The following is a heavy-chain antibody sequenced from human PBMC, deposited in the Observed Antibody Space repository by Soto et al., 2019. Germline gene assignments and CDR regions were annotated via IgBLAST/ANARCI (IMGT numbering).Heavy chain of an antibody. Sequence: EVQLVESGGGLVKPGGSPRLSCAASGFTFSSYSMNWVRQDPGKGLEWVSSISSSSSYIYYADSVKGRFTISRDNVKNSLYLQMNSLRAEDTAVDYCARILTGFGELVYPPPDYFDYWGQGTLVTVSS. V-gene: IGHV3-21*01. J-gene: IGHJ4*02. CDR2: ISSSSSYI. CDR1: GFTFSSYS. CDR3: ARILTGFGELVYPPPDYFDY. D-gene: IGHD3-10*01.